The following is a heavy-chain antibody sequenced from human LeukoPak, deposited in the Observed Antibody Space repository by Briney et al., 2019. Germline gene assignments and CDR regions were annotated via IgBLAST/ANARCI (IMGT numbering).Heavy chain of an antibody. D-gene: IGHD3-22*01. CDR1: GFIFSSHG. V-gene: IGHV3-21*01. J-gene: IGHJ4*02. CDR2: ISSSSSYI. Sequence: GGSLRLSCAASGFIFSSHGMNWVRQAPGKGLEWVSSISSSSSYIYYADSVKGRFTISRDNAKNSLYLQMNSLRAEDTAVYYCARDGYYYDSSGYYYFDYWGQGTLVTVSS. CDR3: ARDGYYYDSSGYYYFDY.